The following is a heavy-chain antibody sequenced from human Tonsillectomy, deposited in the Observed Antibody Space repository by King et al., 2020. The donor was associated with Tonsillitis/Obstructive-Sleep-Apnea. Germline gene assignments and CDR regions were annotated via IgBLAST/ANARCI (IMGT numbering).Heavy chain of an antibody. J-gene: IGHJ6*03. D-gene: IGHD1-14*01. V-gene: IGHV5-51*01. Sequence: QLVQSGAEVKKPGESLKISCKGSGYSFTSYWIGWVRQMPGKGLEWMGIIYPGDSDTRYSPSFQGQVTISADKSISTAYLQWSSLKASDTAMYYCARHRNIPTRWNYYYYYMDVWGKGTTVTVSS. CDR3: ARHRNIPTRWNYYYYYMDV. CDR1: GYSFTSYW. CDR2: IYPGDSDT.